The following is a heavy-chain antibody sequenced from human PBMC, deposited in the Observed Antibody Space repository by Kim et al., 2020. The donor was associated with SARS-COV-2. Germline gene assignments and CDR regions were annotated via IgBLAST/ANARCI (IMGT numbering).Heavy chain of an antibody. CDR2: INPNSGGT. V-gene: IGHV1-2*06. CDR3: ARDLEIGSPSGYVYYYYYGMDV. J-gene: IGHJ6*02. Sequence: ASVKVSCKASGYTFTGYYMHWVRQAPGQGLEWMGRINPNSGGTNYAQKFQGRVTMTRDTSISTAYMELSRLRSDDTAVYYCARDLEIGSPSGYVYYYYYGMDVWGQGTTVTVSS. D-gene: IGHD5-12*01. CDR1: GYTFTGYY.